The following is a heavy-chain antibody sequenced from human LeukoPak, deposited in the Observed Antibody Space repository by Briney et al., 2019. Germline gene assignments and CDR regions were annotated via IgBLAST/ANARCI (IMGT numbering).Heavy chain of an antibody. Sequence: GGSLRLSCAASGFTFSSYWMSWVRQAPGKGLEWVANIKQDGSEKYYVDSVKGRFTIPRDNAKNSLYLQMNSLRAEDTAVYYCARLTSGSVGATIDYYYYYGMDVWGQGTTVTVSS. V-gene: IGHV3-7*01. CDR3: ARLTSGSVGATIDYYYYYGMDV. CDR2: IKQDGSEK. D-gene: IGHD1-26*01. CDR1: GFTFSSYW. J-gene: IGHJ6*02.